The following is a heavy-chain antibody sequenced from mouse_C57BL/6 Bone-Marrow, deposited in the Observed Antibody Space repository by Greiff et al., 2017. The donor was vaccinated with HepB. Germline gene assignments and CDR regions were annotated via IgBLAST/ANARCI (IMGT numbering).Heavy chain of an antibody. CDR3: ASLSGYAAAY. J-gene: IGHJ3*01. CDR1: GFTFSSYA. CDR2: ISDGGSYT. V-gene: IGHV5-4*03. D-gene: IGHD2-2*01. Sequence: EVKVVESGGGLVKPGGSLKLSCAASGFTFSSYAMSWVRQTPEKRLEWVATISDGGSYTYYPDKVKGRFTISRDNAKNNMYLQMSHLKSEDTAMYYCASLSGYAAAYWGQETLVTVSA.